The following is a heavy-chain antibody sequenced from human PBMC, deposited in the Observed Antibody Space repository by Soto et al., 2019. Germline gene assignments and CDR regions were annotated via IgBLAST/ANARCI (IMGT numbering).Heavy chain of an antibody. V-gene: IGHV4-59*01. J-gene: IGHJ4*02. D-gene: IGHD6-19*01. CDR2: IYYSGST. CDR3: ARGGWSLDY. CDR1: GGSINSMY. Sequence: QVELQESGPGLVKPSETLSLTCSVSGGSINSMYWSWIRQSPGGRLEWIGYIYYSGSTTYNPSLRXRXTXXVDTSTKQFSLSLTSVTTADTAVYYCARGGWSLDYWGQGTLVTVSS.